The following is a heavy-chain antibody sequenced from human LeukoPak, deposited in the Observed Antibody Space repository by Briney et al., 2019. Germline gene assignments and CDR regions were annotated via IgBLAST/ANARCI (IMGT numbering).Heavy chain of an antibody. D-gene: IGHD2-21*01. CDR3: AKGYCGGDCPFDY. CDR2: ISYDGSNK. Sequence: GGSLRLSCAASGFTFSSYAMHWVRQAPGKGLEWVAVISYDGSNKYYADSVKGRFTISRDNSKNTQYLQMNSLRAEDTAVYYCAKGYCGGDCPFDYWGQGTLVTVSS. J-gene: IGHJ4*02. V-gene: IGHV3-30-3*01. CDR1: GFTFSSYA.